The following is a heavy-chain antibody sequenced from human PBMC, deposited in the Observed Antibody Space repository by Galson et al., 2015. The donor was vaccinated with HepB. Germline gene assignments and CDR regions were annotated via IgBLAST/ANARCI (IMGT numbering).Heavy chain of an antibody. J-gene: IGHJ5*02. V-gene: IGHV1-46*01. CDR1: GYTFTSYY. CDR3: ARGLAHGSSGYDFSSFAP. CDR2: INPSGGST. D-gene: IGHD5-12*01. Sequence: SVKVSCKASGYTFTSYYMHWVRQAPGQGLEWMGIINPSGGSTSYAQKFQGRVTMTRDTSTSTVYMELSSLRSEDTAVYYCARGLAHGSSGYDFSSFAPWCQGTLVTVSS.